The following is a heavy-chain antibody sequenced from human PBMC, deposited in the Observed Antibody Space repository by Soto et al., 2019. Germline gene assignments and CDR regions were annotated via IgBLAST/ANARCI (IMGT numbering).Heavy chain of an antibody. CDR1: GGSISSSSYY. CDR3: ASVANPRLRTNPGSYYYYGMDV. CDR2: IYYSGST. Sequence: TSETLSLTCTVSGGSISSSSYYWGWIRQPPGKGLEWIGSIYYSGSTYYNPSLKGRVTISVDTSKNQFSLKLSSVTAADTAVYYCASVANPRLRTNPGSYYYYGMDVWGQGTTVTVSS. V-gene: IGHV4-39*01. J-gene: IGHJ6*02. D-gene: IGHD3-10*01.